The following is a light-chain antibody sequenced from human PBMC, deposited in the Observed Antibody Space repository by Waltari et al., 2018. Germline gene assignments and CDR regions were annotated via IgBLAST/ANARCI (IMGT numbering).Light chain of an antibody. CDR1: QSVSRA. J-gene: IGKJ1*01. V-gene: IGKV3-20*01. Sequence: EIVLTQSPGSLSSSPGERVTLSCRASQSVSRALAWYQQKPGQAPRLLIFVASNRATGIPDRFSGSGSGTDFSLTISRLEPEDFAVYYCQHYVRLPATFGRGTKVEIK. CDR3: QHYVRLPAT. CDR2: VAS.